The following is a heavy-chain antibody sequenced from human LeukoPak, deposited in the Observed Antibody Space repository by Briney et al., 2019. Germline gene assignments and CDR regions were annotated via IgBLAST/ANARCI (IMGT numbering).Heavy chain of an antibody. CDR1: GGSISSGDYY. D-gene: IGHD2-2*02. CDR3: ARGYCSSTSCYNFQH. CDR2: IYYSGST. Sequence: SETLSLTCTVSGGSISSGDYYWSWIRQPPGKGLEWIGYIYYSGSTYYNPSLKSRVTISVDTSKNQFSLKLSSVTAADTAVYYCARGYCSSTSCYNFQHWGQGTLVTVSS. V-gene: IGHV4-30-4*01. J-gene: IGHJ1*01.